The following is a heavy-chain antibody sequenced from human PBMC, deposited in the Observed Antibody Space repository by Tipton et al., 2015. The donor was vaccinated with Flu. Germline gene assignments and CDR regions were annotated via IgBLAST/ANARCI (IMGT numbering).Heavy chain of an antibody. V-gene: IGHV5-51*03. Sequence: QLVQSGAEVKKPGESLKISCKESGYSFTDYWIGWVRQTPGKGLEWVGLIYPGNSDTRYSPSFQGRVALSVDTSINTAYLHWSSMKASDTAMDYCVRLRTRVVTPRDAFDIWGQGTMVTVSS. CDR3: VRLRTRVVTPRDAFDI. CDR2: IYPGNSDT. D-gene: IGHD4-23*01. CDR1: GYSFTDYW. J-gene: IGHJ3*02.